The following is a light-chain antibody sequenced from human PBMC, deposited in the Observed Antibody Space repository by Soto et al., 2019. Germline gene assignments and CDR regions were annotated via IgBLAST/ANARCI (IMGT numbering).Light chain of an antibody. J-gene: IGKJ4*01. V-gene: IGKV3-11*01. Sequence: EIGLTQSRATLSLSPGERATHACRASQSVNSFLAWYQQKPGQAPRLLIYDASSRATGIPARFSGSGSGTDFTLTISSLEPEDFAVYYCQQRTNWPLTFGGGTKVEIK. CDR3: QQRTNWPLT. CDR2: DAS. CDR1: QSVNSF.